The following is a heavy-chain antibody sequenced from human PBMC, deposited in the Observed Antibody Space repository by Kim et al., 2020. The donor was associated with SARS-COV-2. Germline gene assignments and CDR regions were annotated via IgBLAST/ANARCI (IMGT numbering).Heavy chain of an antibody. CDR2: ISSSGSTI. D-gene: IGHD4-17*01. V-gene: IGHV3-11*01. J-gene: IGHJ3*02. CDR3: ARVPKEHDYVVAFDI. Sequence: GGSLRLSCAASGFTFSDYYMSWIRQAPGKGLEWVSYISSSGSTIYYADSVKGRFTISRDNAKNSLYLQMNSLRAEDTAVYYCARVPKEHDYVVAFDIWGQGTMVTVSS. CDR1: GFTFSDYY.